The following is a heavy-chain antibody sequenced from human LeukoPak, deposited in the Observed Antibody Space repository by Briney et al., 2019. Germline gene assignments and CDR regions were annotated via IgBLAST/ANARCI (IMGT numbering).Heavy chain of an antibody. CDR2: INPSGGST. CDR1: GYTFTSYY. Sequence: ASVKVSCKASGYTFTSYYVHWVRQAPGQGLEWMGIINPSGGSTSYAQKFQGRVTMTRDTSTSTVYMELSSLRSEDTAVYYCARRGEAWTFDYWGQGTLVTVSS. CDR3: ARRGEAWTFDY. J-gene: IGHJ4*02. D-gene: IGHD1-1*01. V-gene: IGHV1-46*01.